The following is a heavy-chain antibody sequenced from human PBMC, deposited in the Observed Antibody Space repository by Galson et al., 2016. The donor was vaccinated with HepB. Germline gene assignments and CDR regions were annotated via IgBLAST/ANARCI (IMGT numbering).Heavy chain of an antibody. D-gene: IGHD1-26*01. CDR1: GYSFTTYA. Sequence: SVKVSCKASGYSFTTYAMHWVRQAPGQRLEWMGWNNGGNGNTKYSQKLQGRVTITRDTSASTAYMELSSLRFEDTAVYFCARGEDGSYDYWGQGTLVTVSS. J-gene: IGHJ4*02. CDR2: NNGGNGNT. CDR3: ARGEDGSYDY. V-gene: IGHV1-3*01.